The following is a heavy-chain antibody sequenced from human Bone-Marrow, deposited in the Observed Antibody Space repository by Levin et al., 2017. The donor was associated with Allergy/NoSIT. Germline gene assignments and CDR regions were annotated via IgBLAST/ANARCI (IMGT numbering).Heavy chain of an antibody. D-gene: IGHD6-13*01. CDR1: GYTFTGYY. CDR3: ARRGSGGVYSSSWYNY. Sequence: GESLKISCKASGYTFTGYYMHWVRQAPGQGLEWMGWINPNSGGTNYAQKFQGRVTMTRDTSISTAYMELSRLRSDDTAVYYCARRGSGGVYSSSWYNYWGQGTLVTVSS. V-gene: IGHV1-2*02. J-gene: IGHJ4*02. CDR2: INPNSGGT.